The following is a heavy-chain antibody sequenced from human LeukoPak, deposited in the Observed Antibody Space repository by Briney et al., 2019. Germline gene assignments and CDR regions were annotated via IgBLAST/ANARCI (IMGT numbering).Heavy chain of an antibody. CDR2: IYYSGST. D-gene: IGHD3-22*01. CDR1: GGSISSSSYY. J-gene: IGHJ3*02. Sequence: PSETLSLTCTVSGGSISSSSYYWGWIRQPPGKGLEWIGSIYYSGSTYYNPSLKSRVTISVDTSKNQFSLKLSSVTAADTAVYYCARGDSSGPRVFDIWGQGTMVTVSS. CDR3: ARGDSSGPRVFDI. V-gene: IGHV4-39*07.